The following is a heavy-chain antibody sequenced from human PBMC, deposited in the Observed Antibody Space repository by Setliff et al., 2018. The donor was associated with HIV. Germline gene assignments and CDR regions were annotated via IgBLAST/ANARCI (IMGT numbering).Heavy chain of an antibody. Sequence: PGGSLRLSCAASGFPFSDYAMSWVRQAPGKGLEWVSSISGSGGRTYYADSVKGRFTISRDNSKNILYQQMNSLRGEDMALYYCARGSRIVQLWLPNYFDCWGQGTLVTVSS. CDR3: ARGSRIVQLWLPNYFDC. CDR1: GFPFSDYA. D-gene: IGHD5-18*01. J-gene: IGHJ4*02. V-gene: IGHV3-23*01. CDR2: ISGSGGRT.